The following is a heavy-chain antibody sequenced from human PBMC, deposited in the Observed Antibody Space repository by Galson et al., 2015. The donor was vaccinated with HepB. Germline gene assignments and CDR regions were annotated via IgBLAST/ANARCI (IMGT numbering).Heavy chain of an antibody. Sequence: SLRLSCAASGFTFDDYTMHWVRQAPGKGLEWVSLISWDGGSTYYADSVKGRFTISRDNAKNSLYLQMNSLRAEDTAVYYCARETGFGQLAVYYYMDVWGKGTTVTVSS. CDR1: GFTFDDYT. J-gene: IGHJ6*03. CDR3: ARETGFGQLAVYYYMDV. D-gene: IGHD6-6*01. V-gene: IGHV3-43*01. CDR2: ISWDGGST.